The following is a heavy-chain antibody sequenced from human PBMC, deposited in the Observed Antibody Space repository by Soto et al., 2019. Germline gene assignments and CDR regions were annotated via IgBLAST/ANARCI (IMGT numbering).Heavy chain of an antibody. Sequence: PSETLSLTCTVSGGSFGSSAYYWGWIRRAPGKGLEWIGSINSSGSTFSNPSPKSRVTLSVDTSKNQFSLKLTSVTAADTALYYCSSRAPEGFDPWGQGTLVTVSS. CDR1: GGSFGSSAYY. CDR3: SSRAPEGFDP. CDR2: INSSGST. J-gene: IGHJ5*02. V-gene: IGHV4-39*01.